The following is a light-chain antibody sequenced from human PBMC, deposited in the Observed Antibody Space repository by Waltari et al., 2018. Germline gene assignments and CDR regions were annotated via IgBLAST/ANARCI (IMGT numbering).Light chain of an antibody. Sequence: DIQITQSPSSLSASVGSRITITCRASQGISTGLAWYQQKPEKAPKSLIYAASTLQSGVPSRFSGSRSGADFILTINSLQSEDFATYYCQQYDSYPHTFGPGTTVDLK. J-gene: IGKJ3*01. V-gene: IGKV1D-16*01. CDR3: QQYDSYPHT. CDR1: QGISTG. CDR2: AAS.